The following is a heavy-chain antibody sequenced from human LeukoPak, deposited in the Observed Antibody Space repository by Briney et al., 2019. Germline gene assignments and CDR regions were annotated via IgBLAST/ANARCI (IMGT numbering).Heavy chain of an antibody. CDR2: IIPIFGTA. CDR1: GYTFTSYY. V-gene: IGHV1-69*13. J-gene: IGHJ4*02. D-gene: IGHD2-15*01. CDR3: ARDRAPSGAYYFDY. Sequence: ASVKVSCKASGYTFTSYYMHWVRQAPGQGLEWMGGIIPIFGTANYAQKFQGRVTITADESTSTAYMELSSLRSEDTAVYYCARDRAPSGAYYFDYWGQGTLVTVSS.